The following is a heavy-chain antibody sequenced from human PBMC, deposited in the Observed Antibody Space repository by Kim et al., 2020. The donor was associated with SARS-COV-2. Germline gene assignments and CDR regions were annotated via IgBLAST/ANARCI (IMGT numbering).Heavy chain of an antibody. J-gene: IGHJ5*02. CDR1: GGSFSGYY. CDR2: INHSGST. Sequence: SETLSLTCAVYGGSFSGYYWSWIRQPPGKGLEWIGEINHSGSTNYNPSLKSRVTISVDTSKNQFSLKLSSVTAADTAVYYCARGSSFDPWGQGTLVTVSS. V-gene: IGHV4-34*01. D-gene: IGHD6-13*01. CDR3: ARGSSFDP.